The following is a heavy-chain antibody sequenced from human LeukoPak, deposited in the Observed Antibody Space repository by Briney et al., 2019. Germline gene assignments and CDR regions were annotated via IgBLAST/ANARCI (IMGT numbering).Heavy chain of an antibody. V-gene: IGHV1-2*02. J-gene: IGHJ4*02. D-gene: IGHD5-12*01. Sequence: VASVKVSCKASRYTFTGYYMHWVRQAPGQGLEWMGWINPKSGGTNHAQKFQGRVTMTRDTSISTDYMEPSRLRSDDTAVYYCASVTLSAYDGDYRGQGTLVTVSS. CDR2: INPKSGGT. CDR3: ASVTLSAYDGDY. CDR1: RYTFTGYY.